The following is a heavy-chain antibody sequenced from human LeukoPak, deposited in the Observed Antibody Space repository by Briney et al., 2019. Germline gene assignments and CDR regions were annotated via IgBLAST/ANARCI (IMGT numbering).Heavy chain of an antibody. J-gene: IGHJ4*02. CDR3: AKDRPPQYDSGTYSDY. Sequence: GGSLRLSCVASGFTFSSYGIHCIRQAPGKGLEWVAFIRFVGSKKFYSDSVKGRSTTYRAHSKNTLYLQMNSLRTEDTAVYFCAKDRPPQYDSGTYSDYWGQGTLVTVSS. CDR2: IRFVGSKK. D-gene: IGHD3-10*01. V-gene: IGHV3-30*02. CDR1: GFTFSSYG.